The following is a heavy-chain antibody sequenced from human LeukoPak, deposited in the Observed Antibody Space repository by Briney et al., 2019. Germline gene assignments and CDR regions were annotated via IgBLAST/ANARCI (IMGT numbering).Heavy chain of an antibody. D-gene: IGHD2-15*01. J-gene: IGHJ4*02. Sequence: ASVKVSCKASGGTFSSYAIGWVRQAPGQGLEWMGRIIPILGKANYAQKFQGRVTLTADESTGTAYMELSSLRSDDTAVYYCARDNPPYCNGGSCYSHWGQGTLVTLSS. CDR1: GGTFSSYA. V-gene: IGHV1-69*11. CDR3: ARDNPPYCNGGSCYSH. CDR2: IIPILGKA.